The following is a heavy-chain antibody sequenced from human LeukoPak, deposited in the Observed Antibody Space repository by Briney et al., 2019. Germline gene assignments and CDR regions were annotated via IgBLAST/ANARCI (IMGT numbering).Heavy chain of an antibody. V-gene: IGHV4-39*07. Sequence: SETLSLTCTVSGGSISSSSYYWGWIRQPPGKGLEWIGRIYSRGSTNYNPSLKSRVIISLDTSKNQFSLKLSSVTAADTAVYYCARDREVGATGYYFDNWGQGTLVTVSS. CDR2: IYSRGST. CDR1: GGSISSSSYY. CDR3: ARDREVGATGYYFDN. D-gene: IGHD1-26*01. J-gene: IGHJ4*02.